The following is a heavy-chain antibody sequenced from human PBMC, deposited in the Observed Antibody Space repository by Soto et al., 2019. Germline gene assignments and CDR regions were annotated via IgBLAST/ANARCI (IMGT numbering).Heavy chain of an antibody. CDR2: IYPGDSDT. V-gene: IGHV5-51*01. CDR3: ARIYYDSSGSYAYYYYYDVDV. Sequence: GESLKISCKGSGYSFTSYWIGWVRQMPGKGLEWMGIIYPGDSDTRYSPSFQGQVTISADKSISTAYLQWSSLKASDTAMYYCARIYYDSSGSYAYYYYYDVDVWGQGTTVSVSS. D-gene: IGHD3-22*01. J-gene: IGHJ6*02. CDR1: GYSFTSYW.